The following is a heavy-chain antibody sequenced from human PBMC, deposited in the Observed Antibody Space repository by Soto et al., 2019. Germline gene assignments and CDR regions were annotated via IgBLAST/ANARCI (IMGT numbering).Heavy chain of an antibody. J-gene: IGHJ4*02. V-gene: IGHV4-39*01. CDR2: IYYSGST. Sequence: QLQLQESGPGLVKPSETLSLTCTVSGGSISSSSYYWGWIRQPPGKGLEWIGSIYYSGSTYYNPSLKSRVTISVDTSKNQFSLKLSSVTAADTAVYYCARQCTMIVVRYEVLTHFDYWGQGTLVTVSS. D-gene: IGHD3-22*01. CDR3: ARQCTMIVVRYEVLTHFDY. CDR1: GGSISSSSYY.